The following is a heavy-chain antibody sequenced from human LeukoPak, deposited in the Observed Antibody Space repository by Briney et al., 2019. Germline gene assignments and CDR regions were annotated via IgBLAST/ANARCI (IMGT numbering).Heavy chain of an antibody. CDR3: ARFLAGNYYDSSGYFWYDAFDI. V-gene: IGHV3-11*04. J-gene: IGHJ3*02. CDR2: ISSSGSTI. D-gene: IGHD3-22*01. CDR1: GFTFGDYY. Sequence: GSLRLSCAASGFTFGDYYMSWIRQAPGKGLEWVSYISSSGSTIYYADSVKGRFTISRDNAKNSLYLQMNSLRAEDTAVYYCARFLAGNYYDSSGYFWYDAFDIWGQGTMVTVSS.